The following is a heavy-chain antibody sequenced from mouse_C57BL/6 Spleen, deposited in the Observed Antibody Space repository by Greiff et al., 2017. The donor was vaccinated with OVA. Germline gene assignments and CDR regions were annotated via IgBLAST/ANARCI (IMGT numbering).Heavy chain of an antibody. CDR1: GFTFSDYG. Sequence: EVKVIESGGGLVKPGGSLKLSCAASGFTFSDYGMHWVRQAPEKGLEWVAYISSGSSTIYYADTVKGRFTISRDNAKNTLFLQMTSLRSEDTAMYYCAKEGITTVVGPWFAYWGQGTLVTVSA. J-gene: IGHJ3*01. CDR3: AKEGITTVVGPWFAY. D-gene: IGHD1-1*01. V-gene: IGHV5-17*01. CDR2: ISSGSSTI.